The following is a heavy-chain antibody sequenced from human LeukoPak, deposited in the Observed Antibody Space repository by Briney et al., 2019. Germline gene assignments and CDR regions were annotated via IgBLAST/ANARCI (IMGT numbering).Heavy chain of an antibody. J-gene: IGHJ6*02. Sequence: GESLKISCKGSGYSFTSYWIGWVRQMPGKGLEWMGIIYPGDSDTRYSPSFQGQVTISADKSISTAYLQWSSLKASDTAMYYCARGRGRETYHYGMDVWGQGTTVTVSS. CDR1: GYSFTSYW. CDR2: IYPGDSDT. CDR3: ARGRGRETYHYGMDV. V-gene: IGHV5-51*01. D-gene: IGHD3-10*01.